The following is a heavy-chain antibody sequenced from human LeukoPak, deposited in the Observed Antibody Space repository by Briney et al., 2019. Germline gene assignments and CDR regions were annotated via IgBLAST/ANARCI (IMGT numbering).Heavy chain of an antibody. CDR1: GFTFSSYW. D-gene: IGHD2-2*01. CDR2: INSDGSST. CDR3: ARRRCSSASCFFDY. J-gene: IGHJ4*02. V-gene: IGHV3-74*01. Sequence: PGGSLRLSCAASGFTFSSYWMHWVRQAPGNGLVWVSRINSDGSSTSCADSVKGRFTISRDNAKDTLYLQMNSLRAEDTAVYYCARRRCSSASCFFDYWGQGALVTVSS.